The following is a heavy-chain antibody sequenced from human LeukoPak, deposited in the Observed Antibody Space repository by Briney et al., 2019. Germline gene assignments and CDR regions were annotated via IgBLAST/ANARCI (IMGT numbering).Heavy chain of an antibody. CDR3: ARGQGYSYGDFDY. V-gene: IGHV4-34*01. D-gene: IGHD5-18*01. CDR1: GGSFSGYY. Sequence: SETLSLTCAVDGGSFSGYYWSWIRQPPGKGLEWIGEINHSGSTNYNPSLKSRVTISVDTSKNQFSLKLSSVTAADTAVYYCARGQGYSYGDFDYWGQGTLVTVSS. J-gene: IGHJ4*02. CDR2: INHSGST.